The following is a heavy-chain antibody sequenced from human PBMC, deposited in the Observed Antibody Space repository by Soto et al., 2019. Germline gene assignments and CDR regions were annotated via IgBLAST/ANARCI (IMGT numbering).Heavy chain of an antibody. J-gene: IGHJ3*02. D-gene: IGHD2-15*01. CDR2: ISSSGTGI. CDR1: GFTFSDYY. Sequence: PGGSLRLSCAASGFTFSDYYMTWIRQAPGKGLEWVSYISSSGTGIYYADSVRGRFTISRDNAKNSLYLQMSSLRVEDTAVYYCARAYSDAFDIWGQGTMVTVSS. V-gene: IGHV3-11*01. CDR3: ARAYSDAFDI.